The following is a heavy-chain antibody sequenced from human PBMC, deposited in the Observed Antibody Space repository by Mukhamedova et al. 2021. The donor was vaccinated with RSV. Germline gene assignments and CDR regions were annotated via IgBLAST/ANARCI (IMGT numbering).Heavy chain of an antibody. J-gene: IGHJ4*02. Sequence: KGRFTISRDNAKNLLYLQMNSLRADDSAVYYCARETPGGDPGIDYWGPGTPVTVSP. CDR3: ARETPGGDPGIDY. D-gene: IGHD1-14*01. V-gene: IGHV3-11*06.